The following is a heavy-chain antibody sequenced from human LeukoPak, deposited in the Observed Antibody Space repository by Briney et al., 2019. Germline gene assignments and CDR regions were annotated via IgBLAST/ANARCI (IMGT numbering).Heavy chain of an antibody. CDR1: GGTFSSYA. CDR2: IIPIFGTA. Sequence: SVKVSCKASGGTFSSYAISWVRQAPGQGLEWMGGIIPIFGTANYAQEFQGRVTITADESTSTAYMELSSLRSEDTAVYYCARGLYCGGDCYSDDAFDIWGQGTMVTVSS. D-gene: IGHD2-21*01. V-gene: IGHV1-69*13. CDR3: ARGLYCGGDCYSDDAFDI. J-gene: IGHJ3*02.